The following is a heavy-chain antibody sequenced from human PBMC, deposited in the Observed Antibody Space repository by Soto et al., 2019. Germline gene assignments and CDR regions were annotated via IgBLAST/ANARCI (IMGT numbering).Heavy chain of an antibody. CDR1: GFTFSSYG. D-gene: IGHD2-2*01. CDR2: ISYDGSNK. Sequence: EGSLRLSCAASGFTFSSYGMHWVRQAPGKGLEWVAVISYDGSNKYYADSVKGRFTISRDNSKNTLYLQMNSLRAEDTAVYYCAKDRGIVVVPAAINWFDPWGQGTLVTVS. V-gene: IGHV3-30*18. J-gene: IGHJ5*02. CDR3: AKDRGIVVVPAAINWFDP.